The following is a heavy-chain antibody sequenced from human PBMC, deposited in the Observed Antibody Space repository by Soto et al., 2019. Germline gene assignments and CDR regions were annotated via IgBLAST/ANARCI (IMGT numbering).Heavy chain of an antibody. Sequence: SETLSLTCSVSNGSISGSYWTWIRQPPGKILEWIGYIHYSGRTDYNPSLTSRATMSVDTSKNQFSLNLKSITAADTAVYYCVRVGVGIGNHFDSWGRGTLVTVS. J-gene: IGHJ4*02. V-gene: IGHV4-59*12. CDR2: IHYSGRT. CDR1: NGSISGSY. D-gene: IGHD1-26*01. CDR3: VRVGVGIGNHFDS.